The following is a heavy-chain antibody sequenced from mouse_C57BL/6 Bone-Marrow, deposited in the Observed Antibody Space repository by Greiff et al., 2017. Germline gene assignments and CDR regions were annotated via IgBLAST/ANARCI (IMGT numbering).Heavy chain of an antibody. V-gene: IGHV7-3*01. J-gene: IGHJ1*03. Sequence: EVKLMESGGGLVQPGGSLSLSCAASGFTFTDYYMSWVRQPPGKALEWLGFIRNKANGYTTEYSASVKGRFTISRDNSQSILYLQLNALRAEDSAAYDCARYNSNYVGWYFDVWGTGTTVTVSS. D-gene: IGHD2-5*01. CDR1: GFTFTDYY. CDR3: ARYNSNYVGWYFDV. CDR2: IRNKANGYTT.